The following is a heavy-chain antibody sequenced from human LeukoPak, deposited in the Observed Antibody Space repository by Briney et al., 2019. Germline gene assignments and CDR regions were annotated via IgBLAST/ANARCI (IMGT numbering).Heavy chain of an antibody. CDR1: GYTFTSYD. CDR3: ARGRTGDYGMDV. J-gene: IGHJ6*02. V-gene: IGHV1-8*01. Sequence: ASVKVSCKASGYTFTSYDINWVRQATGQGLEWMGWMNPNSGNTGYAQKFQGRVTMTRNTSISTAYMELSSLRSEDTAVYYCARGRTGDYGMDVWGQGTTVTVSS. CDR2: MNPNSGNT. D-gene: IGHD2-8*02.